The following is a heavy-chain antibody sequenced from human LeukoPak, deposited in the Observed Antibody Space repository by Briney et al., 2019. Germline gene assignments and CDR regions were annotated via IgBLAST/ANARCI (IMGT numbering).Heavy chain of an antibody. CDR3: ASWGYSYTSTDRRIDY. CDR1: GDSITSYY. CDR2: FYISGST. V-gene: IGHV4-4*07. D-gene: IGHD5-18*01. J-gene: IGHJ4*02. Sequence: KASETLSLTCTVSGDSITSYYWSWIRQPAGKGLEWIGRFYISGSTNYNPSLKSRVTISVDTSKNQFSLKLSSVTAADTAVYYCASWGYSYTSTDRRIDYWGQGTLVTVSS.